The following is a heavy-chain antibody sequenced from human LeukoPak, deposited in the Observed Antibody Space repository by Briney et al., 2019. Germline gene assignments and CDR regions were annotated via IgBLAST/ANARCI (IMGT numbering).Heavy chain of an antibody. J-gene: IGHJ5*02. D-gene: IGHD4-4*01. CDR2: INPNSGGT. CDR1: GYTFTGYY. CDR3: AKKKDTRSNPPCSDP. V-gene: IGHV1-2*02. Sequence: ASVKVSCKASGYTFTGYYMHWVRQAPGQGLEWMGWINPNSGGTNYAQKFQGRVTMTRDTSISTAYMELSRLRSDDTAVYYCAKKKDTRSNPPCSDPGGKETRLTVPS.